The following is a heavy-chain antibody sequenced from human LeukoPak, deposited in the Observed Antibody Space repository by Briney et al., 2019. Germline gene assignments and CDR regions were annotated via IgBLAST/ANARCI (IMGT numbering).Heavy chain of an antibody. CDR1: GYTFTSYG. CDR3: ARDRGSSWTGFDY. D-gene: IGHD6-13*01. Sequence: SVKVSCKASGYTFTSYGISWVRQAPGQGLEWMGGIIPIFGTANYAQKFQGRVTITTDESTSTAYMELSSLRSEDTAVYYCARDRGSSWTGFDYWGQGTLVTVSS. V-gene: IGHV1-69*05. CDR2: IIPIFGTA. J-gene: IGHJ4*02.